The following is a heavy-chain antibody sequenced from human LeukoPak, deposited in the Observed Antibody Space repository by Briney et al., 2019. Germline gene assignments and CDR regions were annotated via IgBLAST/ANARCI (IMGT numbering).Heavy chain of an antibody. D-gene: IGHD6-13*01. CDR2: INSEGSDT. J-gene: IGHJ5*02. Sequence: PGGSLRLSCAASGFTFSSYWKHWVRQAPGKGLVWVSRINSEGSDTNYADSVKGRFTISRDNAKNTLFLQMNSLRAEDTAVYYCARGIATTGNPNWFDPWGQGTLVTVSS. CDR1: GFTFSSYW. CDR3: ARGIATTGNPNWFDP. V-gene: IGHV3-74*01.